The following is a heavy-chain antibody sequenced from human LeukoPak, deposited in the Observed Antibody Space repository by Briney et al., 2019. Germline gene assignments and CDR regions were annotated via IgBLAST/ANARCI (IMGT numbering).Heavy chain of an antibody. CDR1: GYTFTGYY. CDR2: INPNSGGT. D-gene: IGHD3-22*01. V-gene: IGHV1-2*02. J-gene: IGHJ4*02. CDR3: ARDLRDYYDSSGYYF. Sequence: GASVKVSCKASGYTFTGYYMHWVRQAPGQGLEWMGWINPNSGGTNYAQKFQGRVTMTRDTSISTAYMELSRLRSDDTAVYYCARDLRDYYDSSGYYFWGQGTLVTVPS.